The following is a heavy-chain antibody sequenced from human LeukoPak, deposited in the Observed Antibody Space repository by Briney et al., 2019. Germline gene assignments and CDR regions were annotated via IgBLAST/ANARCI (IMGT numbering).Heavy chain of an antibody. D-gene: IGHD5-24*01. Sequence: GGSLRLSCAASGFIFSGYGMHWVRQAPGKGLEWVAVIWYDGSNKYYADSVKGRFTISRDNSKNTLYLQTNSLRAEDTAVFYCARGDFRRDGYNFDYWGQGTLVTVSS. J-gene: IGHJ4*02. CDR2: IWYDGSNK. V-gene: IGHV3-33*01. CDR3: ARGDFRRDGYNFDY. CDR1: GFIFSGYG.